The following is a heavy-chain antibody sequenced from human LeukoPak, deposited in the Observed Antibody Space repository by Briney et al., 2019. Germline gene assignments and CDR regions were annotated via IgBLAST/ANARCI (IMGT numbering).Heavy chain of an antibody. J-gene: IGHJ6*03. V-gene: IGHV4-4*07. CDR1: GGSISSYY. D-gene: IGHD1/OR15-1a*01. Sequence: SETLSLTCTVSGGSISSYYWSWIRQPPGKGLEWIGRIFTSGSTNYNPSLKSRVTISVDKSKNQFSLKLSSVTAADTAVYYCARTRNWNNGPYYYYYMDVWGKGTTVTVSS. CDR2: IFTSGST. CDR3: ARTRNWNNGPYYYYYMDV.